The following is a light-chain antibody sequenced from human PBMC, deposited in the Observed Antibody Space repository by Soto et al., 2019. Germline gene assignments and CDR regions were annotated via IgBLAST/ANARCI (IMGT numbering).Light chain of an antibody. CDR1: NVGSKS. Sequence: SYELTQPPSVSVAPGQTARVACGGDNVGSKSVHWYQQKPGQAPMLVVYDDSDRPSGIPERFSGSNSGNTATLTISRVEAGDEADDYCQVWDSSSDHYVFGTGTKVTVL. CDR2: DDS. V-gene: IGLV3-21*02. J-gene: IGLJ1*01. CDR3: QVWDSSSDHYV.